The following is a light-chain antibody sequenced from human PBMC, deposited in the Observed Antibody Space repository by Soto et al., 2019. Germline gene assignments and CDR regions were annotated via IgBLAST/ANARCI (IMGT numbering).Light chain of an antibody. J-gene: IGLJ1*01. Sequence: QSALTQPAFVSGSPGKSIPISCVGTSRNIGGYNYVSWYQQHPGKAPKVMIYEVSNRPSGVSNRFSGSKSGNTASLTISGLQAEDEADYYCRSYTSSSALYVFGSGTKLTVL. CDR2: EVS. CDR3: RSYTSSSALYV. CDR1: SRNIGGYNY. V-gene: IGLV2-14*01.